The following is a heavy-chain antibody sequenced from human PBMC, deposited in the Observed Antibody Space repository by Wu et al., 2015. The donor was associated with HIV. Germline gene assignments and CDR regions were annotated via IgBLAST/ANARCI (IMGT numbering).Heavy chain of an antibody. CDR1: GGTFSSYA. J-gene: IGHJ3*02. Sequence: QVQLEQSGAEVKKPGSSVRVSCKASGGTFSSYAINWVRQAPGQGLEWMGRIIPIFGTANYAQKFQGRVTITADESTNIAYMELSSLRSDDTAVYYCAISIAEPPQAFDIWGQGTMVTVSS. D-gene: IGHD6-6*01. CDR2: IIPIFGTA. V-gene: IGHV1-69*13. CDR3: AISIAEPPQAFDI.